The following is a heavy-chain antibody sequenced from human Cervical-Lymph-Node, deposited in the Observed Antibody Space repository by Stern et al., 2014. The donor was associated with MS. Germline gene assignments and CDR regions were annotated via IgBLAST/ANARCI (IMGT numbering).Heavy chain of an antibody. CDR2: SIPMFDTT. D-gene: IGHD2-2*02. CDR3: ARGGKSASDYTFKLYYYGLDV. Sequence: VQLEESGAEVKRPGSSVTVSCKASGGTFSGYTISWVRQAPGQGLEWMGGSIPMFDTTNYAQKFQGRVTITADASTDTAYMELSSLRSEDTAIYYCARGGKSASDYTFKLYYYGLDVWGQGTTVTVSS. CDR1: GGTFSGYT. V-gene: IGHV1-69*01. J-gene: IGHJ6*02.